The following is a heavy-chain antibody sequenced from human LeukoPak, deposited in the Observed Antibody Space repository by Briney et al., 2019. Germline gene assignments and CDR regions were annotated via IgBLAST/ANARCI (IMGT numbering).Heavy chain of an antibody. V-gene: IGHV1-2*02. Sequence: GASVRVTCKASGYTFTGYYMHWVRQAPGQGLEWMGWINPNSGCTNYAQKFQGRVTMTRDTSISTAYMELSRLTSDDTAVYYCARGRGSTSSNFDQWGQGTLGTVSS. CDR2: INPNSGCT. CDR1: GYTFTGYY. CDR3: ARGRGSTSSNFDQ. J-gene: IGHJ4*02. D-gene: IGHD2-2*01.